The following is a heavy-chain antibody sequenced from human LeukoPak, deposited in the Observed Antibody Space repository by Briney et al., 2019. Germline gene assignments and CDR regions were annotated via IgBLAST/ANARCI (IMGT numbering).Heavy chain of an antibody. D-gene: IGHD6-19*01. Sequence: GGSLRLSCAASGFTFSSYSMNWVRQAPGKGLEWVSYISSSSSTIYYADSVKGRFTISRDNAKNSLYLQMNSLRAEDTAVYYCARDLAVAGRMSYYYMDVWGKGTTVTVSS. CDR3: ARDLAVAGRMSYYYMDV. J-gene: IGHJ6*03. CDR1: GFTFSSYS. CDR2: ISSSSSTI. V-gene: IGHV3-48*01.